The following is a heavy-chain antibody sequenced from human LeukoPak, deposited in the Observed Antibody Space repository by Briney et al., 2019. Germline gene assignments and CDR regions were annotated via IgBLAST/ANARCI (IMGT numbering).Heavy chain of an antibody. Sequence: GSLRLSCAASGFTFSSYGMHWVRQAPGKGLEWVAVIWYDGSNKYYADSVKGRFTISRDNSKNTLYLQMNSLRAEDTAVYYCARDREYSSRPSLPDYWGQGTLVTVSS. CDR1: GFTFSSYG. V-gene: IGHV3-33*01. J-gene: IGHJ4*02. D-gene: IGHD6-13*01. CDR2: IWYDGSNK. CDR3: ARDREYSSRPSLPDY.